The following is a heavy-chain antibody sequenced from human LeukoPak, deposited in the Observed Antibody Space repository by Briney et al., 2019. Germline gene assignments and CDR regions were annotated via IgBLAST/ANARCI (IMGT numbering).Heavy chain of an antibody. J-gene: IGHJ4*02. Sequence: GGSLRLSCAASGFTFDDYAMHWVRQAPGKGLEWVSGINWNSGSIGYADSVKGRFTISRDNAKNSLYLQMNSLRAEDTAVYYCAREGTAMGLRGFDYWGQGTLVTVSS. V-gene: IGHV3-9*01. CDR3: AREGTAMGLRGFDY. CDR1: GFTFDDYA. D-gene: IGHD5-18*01. CDR2: INWNSGSI.